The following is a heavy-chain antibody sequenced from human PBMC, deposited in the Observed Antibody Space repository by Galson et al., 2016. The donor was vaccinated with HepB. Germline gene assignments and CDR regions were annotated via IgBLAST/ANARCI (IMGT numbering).Heavy chain of an antibody. V-gene: IGHV1-69*13. D-gene: IGHD6-6*01. Sequence: SVKVSCKASGGTFSTYAISWVRQAPGQGLEWMGGLLPIANYAQKFQGRVTMTADESTSTAYMELSSLRFEDTAVYYCARDVGPGISARPVWFDPWGQGTLVTVSS. CDR3: ARDVGPGISARPVWFDP. CDR1: GGTFSTYA. CDR2: LLPIA. J-gene: IGHJ5*02.